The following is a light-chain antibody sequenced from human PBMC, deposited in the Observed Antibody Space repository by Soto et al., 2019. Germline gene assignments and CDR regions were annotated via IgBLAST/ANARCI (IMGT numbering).Light chain of an antibody. V-gene: IGKV1-39*01. J-gene: IGKJ5*01. CDR3: QQSYSTPH. CDR1: QSISSY. CDR2: AAS. Sequence: DIQMTQSPSSLSASVGDRVTITCRASQSISSYLNWYQQKPGKAPKLLIYAASSLQSGVPSRFSGSGSGTDFTLTISSLQPEDFATYYCQQSYSTPHFGQGTRQEIK.